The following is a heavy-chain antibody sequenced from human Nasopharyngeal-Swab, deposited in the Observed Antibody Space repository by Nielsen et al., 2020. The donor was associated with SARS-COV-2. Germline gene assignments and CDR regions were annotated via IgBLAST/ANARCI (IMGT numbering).Heavy chain of an antibody. Sequence: GSLRLSCTVSGGSISSYYWSWIRQPPGKGLEWIGYIYYSGSTNYNPSLKSRVTISVDTSKNQFSLKLSSVTAADTAVYYCARATHDYGSGSYFFGVDDAFDIWGQGTMVTVSS. D-gene: IGHD3-10*01. CDR3: ARATHDYGSGSYFFGVDDAFDI. CDR1: GGSISSYY. CDR2: IYYSGST. J-gene: IGHJ3*02. V-gene: IGHV4-59*01.